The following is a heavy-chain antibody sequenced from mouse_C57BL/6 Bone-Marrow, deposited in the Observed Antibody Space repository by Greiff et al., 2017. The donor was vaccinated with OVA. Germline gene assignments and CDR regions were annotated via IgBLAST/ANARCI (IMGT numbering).Heavy chain of an antibody. J-gene: IGHJ4*01. D-gene: IGHD1-1*01. CDR2: ISSGGSYT. V-gene: IGHV5-6*01. Sequence: EVQLQQSGGDLVKPGGSLKLSCAASGFTFSSYGMSWVRQTPDKRLEWVATISSGGSYTYYPDSVKGRFTISRDNAKNTLYLQMSSLKSEDTAMYYCARQLPYYAMDYWGQGTSVTVSS. CDR1: GFTFSSYG. CDR3: ARQLPYYAMDY.